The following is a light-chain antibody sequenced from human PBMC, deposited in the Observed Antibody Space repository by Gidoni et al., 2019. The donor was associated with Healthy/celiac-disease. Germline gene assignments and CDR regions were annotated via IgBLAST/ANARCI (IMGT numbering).Light chain of an antibody. CDR2: LGS. J-gene: IGKJ2*01. CDR1: QSLLQSNGYNY. V-gene: IGKV2-28*01. Sequence: DIVLTQSPLSLPVTPGEPASIPCRSSQSLLQSNGYNYLDWYLQKPGQSPQLLIYLGSNRASGVPDRFSGSGSGTDFTLKISRVEAEDVGVYYCMQALQTPYTFXQXTKLEIK. CDR3: MQALQTPYT.